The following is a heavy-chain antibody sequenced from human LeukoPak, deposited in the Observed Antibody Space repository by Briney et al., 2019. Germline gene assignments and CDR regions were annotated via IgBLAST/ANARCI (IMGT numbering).Heavy chain of an antibody. CDR3: VRHGAYCTGGSCTRFDP. CDR2: IYYSGSI. D-gene: IGHD2-15*01. CDR1: GGSISSSSYY. V-gene: IGHV4-39*01. J-gene: IGHJ5*02. Sequence: PSETLSLTCTVSGGSISSSSYYWGWIRQPPGKGLEWIGTIYYSGSIYYNASLKSRVTISVDTSKNQFSLKVSSVTAADTAVYYCVRHGAYCTGGSCTRFDPWGQGTLVTVSS.